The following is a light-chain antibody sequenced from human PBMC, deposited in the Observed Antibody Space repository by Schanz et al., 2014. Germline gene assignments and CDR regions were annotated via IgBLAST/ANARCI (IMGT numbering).Light chain of an antibody. V-gene: IGKV3-20*01. J-gene: IGKJ1*01. CDR2: GAS. CDR3: QQYGSSSTWT. CDR1: QSVSSSY. Sequence: EIVLTQSPGTLSLSPGERATLSCRASQSVSSSYLAWYQEKPGQAPRLLIYGASSRATGIPDRFSGSGSGTDFTIPISRLEPEDFAVYYCQQYGSSSTWTFGQGTKVEIK.